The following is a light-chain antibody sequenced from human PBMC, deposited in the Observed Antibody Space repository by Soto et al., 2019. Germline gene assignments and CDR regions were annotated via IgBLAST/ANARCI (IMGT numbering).Light chain of an antibody. CDR1: QSISSW. Sequence: DIQMTQSPSYLSASVGDRVTITCRASQSISSWLAWYQQKPGKAPKVLIYDASTLESGVPSRFSGSGSGTEFTLTISSLQPDDFATYYCQQYHSYSITFGQGTRLEIK. CDR3: QQYHSYSIT. CDR2: DAS. J-gene: IGKJ5*01. V-gene: IGKV1-5*01.